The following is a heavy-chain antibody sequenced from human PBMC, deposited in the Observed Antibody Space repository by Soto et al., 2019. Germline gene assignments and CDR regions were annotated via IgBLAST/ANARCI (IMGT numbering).Heavy chain of an antibody. CDR1: GFTFSSYG. CDR2: IWYDGSNK. V-gene: IGHV3-33*01. CDR3: ARDEGQWLAKTYFDY. J-gene: IGHJ4*02. D-gene: IGHD6-19*01. Sequence: GGSLRLSCAASGFTFSSYGMHWVRQAPGKGLEWVAVIWYDGSNKYYADSVKGRFTISRDNSKNTLYLQMNSLRAEDTAVYYCARDEGQWLAKTYFDYWGQGTLVTVSS.